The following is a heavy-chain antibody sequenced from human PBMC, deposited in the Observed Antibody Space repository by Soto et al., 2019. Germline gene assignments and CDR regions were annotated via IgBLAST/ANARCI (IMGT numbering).Heavy chain of an antibody. CDR3: ARQFRGYSGYDTFDY. J-gene: IGHJ4*02. D-gene: IGHD5-12*01. V-gene: IGHV4-39*01. CDR2: SYYSGST. CDR1: GGSISSSSYY. Sequence: QLQLQESGPGLVKPSETLSLTCTVSGGSISSSSYYWGWIRQPPGKWLEGIGSSYYSGSTYYNPSLKSRVTISVDTSKNQFPLKLSSVTAADTAVYYCARQFRGYSGYDTFDYWGQGTLVTVSS.